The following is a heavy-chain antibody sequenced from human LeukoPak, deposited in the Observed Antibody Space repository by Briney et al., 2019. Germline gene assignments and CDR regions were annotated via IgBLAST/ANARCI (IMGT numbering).Heavy chain of an antibody. CDR2: ISGSGGST. D-gene: IGHD3-3*01. J-gene: IGHJ4*02. CDR1: GFTFSSYA. V-gene: IGHV3-23*01. Sequence: GGSLRLSCAASGFTFSSYAMGWVRQAPGKGLEWVSAISGSGGSTYYAGSVKGRFTISRDNSKNTLYLQMNGLRAEDTAVYYCAKDRYYDFWSGPAGYWGQGTLVTVSS. CDR3: AKDRYYDFWSGPAGY.